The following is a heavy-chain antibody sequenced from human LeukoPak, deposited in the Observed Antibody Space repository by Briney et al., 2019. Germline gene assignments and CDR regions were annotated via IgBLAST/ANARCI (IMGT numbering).Heavy chain of an antibody. D-gene: IGHD4-17*01. V-gene: IGHV5-51*01. CDR1: GYSFTSYW. J-gene: IGHJ3*02. Sequence: GESLKISCKGSGYSFTSYWIGWVRQMPGKGLEWMGIIYPGDSDTRYSPSFQGQVTISADKSISTAYLQWSSLKASDTAMYYCARRGAMTTVNDAYDIWGQGTMVTVSS. CDR3: ARRGAMTTVNDAYDI. CDR2: IYPGDSDT.